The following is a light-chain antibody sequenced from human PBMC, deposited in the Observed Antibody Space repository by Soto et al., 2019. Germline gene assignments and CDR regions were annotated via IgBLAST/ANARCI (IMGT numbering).Light chain of an antibody. J-gene: IGLJ2*01. CDR3: SSYTSSSPVV. CDR1: SSDVGGYNY. V-gene: IGLV2-14*01. Sequence: QSVLTXPASVSGSPGQSITISCTGTSSDVGGYNYVSWYQQHPGKAPKLMIYDVSNRPSGVSNRFSGSKSGNTASLTISGLQAEDEADYYCSSYTSSSPVVLGGGTKVTVL. CDR2: DVS.